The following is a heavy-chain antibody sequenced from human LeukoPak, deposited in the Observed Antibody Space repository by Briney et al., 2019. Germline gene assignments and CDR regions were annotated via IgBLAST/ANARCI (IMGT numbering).Heavy chain of an antibody. V-gene: IGHV3-20*04. CDR2: INWNGGST. J-gene: IGHJ4*02. Sequence: GGSLRLSCAASGFTFDDYGMSWVRQAPGKGLEWVSGINWNGGSTGYADSVKGRFTISRDNAKNSLYLQMNSLRAEDTALYYCARDSKLWFGELFSDYWGQGTLVTVSS. D-gene: IGHD3-10*01. CDR1: GFTFDDYG. CDR3: ARDSKLWFGELFSDY.